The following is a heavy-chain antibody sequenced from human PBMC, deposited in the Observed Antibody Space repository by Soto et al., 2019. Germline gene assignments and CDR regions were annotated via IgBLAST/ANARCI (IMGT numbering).Heavy chain of an antibody. CDR2: IIPIFGTA. J-gene: IGHJ6*02. CDR3: ARDTRSSSDPYYYYYYGMDV. Sequence: SVKVSCKASGGTFSSYAISWVRQAPGQGLEWMGGIIPIFGTANYAQKFQGRVTITADESTSTAYMELSSLRSEDTAVYCCARDTRSSSDPYYYYYYGMDVWGQ. D-gene: IGHD6-6*01. V-gene: IGHV1-69*13. CDR1: GGTFSSYA.